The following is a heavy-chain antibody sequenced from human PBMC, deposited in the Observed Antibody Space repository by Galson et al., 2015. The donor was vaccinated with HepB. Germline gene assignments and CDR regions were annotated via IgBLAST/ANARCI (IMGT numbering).Heavy chain of an antibody. Sequence: SVKVSCKASGYTFSNYAMHWVRQAPGQRLEWMGWINAGNGNTKYSQKFQGRVTITRDTYANTAYMELSSLRSEDTAVYYCASAYRFHQGPIGLPPGALLQEHLWG. CDR1: GYTFSNYA. D-gene: IGHD1-26*01. CDR2: INAGNGNT. J-gene: IGHJ6*01. V-gene: IGHV1-3*01. CDR3: ASAYRFHQGPIGLPPGALLQEHL.